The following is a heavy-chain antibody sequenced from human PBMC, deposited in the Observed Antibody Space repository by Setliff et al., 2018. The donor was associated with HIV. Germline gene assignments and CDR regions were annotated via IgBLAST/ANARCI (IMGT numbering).Heavy chain of an antibody. J-gene: IGHJ5*02. CDR3: AGGRMATVLIRNWIDP. D-gene: IGHD4-4*01. CDR2: MYITGST. V-gene: IGHV4-38-2*01. CDR1: GYSISIGYF. Sequence: PSETLSLTCAVSGYSISIGYFWGWIRQPPGKGLEWIGHMYITGSTDYNPSLKSRVTISVDKSKNQFSLKLISVTAADTAVDYCAGGRMATVLIRNWIDPWGQGSLVTVSS.